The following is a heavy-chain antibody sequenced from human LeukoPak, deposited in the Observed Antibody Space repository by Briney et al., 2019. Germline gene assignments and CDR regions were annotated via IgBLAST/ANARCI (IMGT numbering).Heavy chain of an antibody. CDR1: GFTFSSYW. CDR2: TKQDGSEK. J-gene: IGHJ3*02. Sequence: GGSLRLSCAASGFTFSSYWMSWVRQAPGKGLEWVANTKQDGSEKYYVDSVKGRFTISRDNAKNLLYLQMNSLKTEDTAVYYCTRAYDFWSGPTDDAFDIWGQGTMVTVSS. D-gene: IGHD3-3*01. V-gene: IGHV3-7*03. CDR3: TRAYDFWSGPTDDAFDI.